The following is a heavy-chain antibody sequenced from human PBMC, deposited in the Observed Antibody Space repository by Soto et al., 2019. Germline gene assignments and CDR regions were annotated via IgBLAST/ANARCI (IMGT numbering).Heavy chain of an antibody. V-gene: IGHV3-23*01. Sequence: QAGGSLRLSCAASGFTFSGYAMSWVRQAPGKGLEWVSAISGSGGSTYYADSVKGRFTISRDNSKNTLYLQMNSLRAEDTAVYYCARDLGYYDSSGYFDYWGQGTLVTVSS. D-gene: IGHD3-22*01. J-gene: IGHJ4*02. CDR3: ARDLGYYDSSGYFDY. CDR2: ISGSGGST. CDR1: GFTFSGYA.